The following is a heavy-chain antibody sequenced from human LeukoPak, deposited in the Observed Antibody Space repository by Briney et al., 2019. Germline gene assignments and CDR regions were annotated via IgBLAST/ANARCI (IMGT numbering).Heavy chain of an antibody. CDR1: GFTFSSYE. D-gene: IGHD6-19*01. J-gene: IGHJ6*02. CDR2: ISSSGSTI. V-gene: IGHV3-48*03. CDR3: VREQWLVKSYYYGMDV. Sequence: GGSLRLSCAASGFTFSSYEMNWVRQAPGKGLEWVSYISSSGSTIYYADSVKGRFTISRDNAKNSLYLQMNSLRAEDTAVYYCVREQWLVKSYYYGMDVWGQGTTVTVSS.